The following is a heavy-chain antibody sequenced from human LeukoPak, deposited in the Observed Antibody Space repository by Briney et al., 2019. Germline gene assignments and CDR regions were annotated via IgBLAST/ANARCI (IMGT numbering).Heavy chain of an antibody. CDR1: GFTFRGYW. J-gene: IGHJ4*02. CDR2: INNDGSDT. V-gene: IGHV3-74*01. D-gene: IGHD3-3*02. Sequence: PGGSLRLSCAASGFTFRGYWMHWVRQTPGKGLVWVSHINNDGSDTSYADSVKGRFTITRDNAKNTLFLQMNSLRAEDTAVHYCARDGILGSHDCWGQGTLVTVSS. CDR3: ARDGILGSHDC.